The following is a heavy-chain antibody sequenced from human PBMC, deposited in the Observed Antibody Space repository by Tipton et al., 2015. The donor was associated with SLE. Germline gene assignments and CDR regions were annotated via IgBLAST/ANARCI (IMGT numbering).Heavy chain of an antibody. D-gene: IGHD2-2*01. CDR1: GGSFSGYY. CDR3: ARAPGDIVVVPAAGNAFDI. CDR2: INHSGST. V-gene: IGHV4-34*01. Sequence: TLSLTCAVYGGSFSGYYWSWIRQPPGKGLEWIGEINHSGSTNYNPSLKSRVTISVDTSKNQFSLKLSSVTAADTAVYYCARAPGDIVVVPAAGNAFDIWGQGTMVTVSS. J-gene: IGHJ3*02.